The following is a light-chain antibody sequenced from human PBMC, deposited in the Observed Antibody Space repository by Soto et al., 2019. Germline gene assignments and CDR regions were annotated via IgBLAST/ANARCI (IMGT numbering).Light chain of an antibody. CDR1: QSVSSY. CDR3: QQRSKWPST. J-gene: IGKJ4*01. V-gene: IGKV3-11*01. Sequence: EIVLTQSPVTLSLSPGERAALSCRASQSVSSYLAWYQQKPGQAPRLLIYDASKRATGIPARFSGSGSGTDFTLTISSLEPEDFAVYYCQQRSKWPSTFGGGTKVEIK. CDR2: DAS.